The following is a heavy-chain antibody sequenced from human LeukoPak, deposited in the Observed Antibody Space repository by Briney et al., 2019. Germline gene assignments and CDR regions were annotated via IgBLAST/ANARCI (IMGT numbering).Heavy chain of an antibody. CDR3: ARAYDILTGYYTYYFDY. CDR2: ISHIGTT. V-gene: IGHV4-31*03. J-gene: IGHJ4*02. D-gene: IGHD3-9*01. Sequence: SETLSLTCTVSGNSISSGAYYWTWVRQYPGTGLEWIGYISHIGTTYNNPSLKSRVSISVDTSRNQLSLRLTSVTAADTAVYYCARAYDILTGYYTYYFDYWGQGTLVTVSS. CDR1: GNSISSGAYY.